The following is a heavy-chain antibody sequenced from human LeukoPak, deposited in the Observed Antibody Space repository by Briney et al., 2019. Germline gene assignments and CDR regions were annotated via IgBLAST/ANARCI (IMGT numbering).Heavy chain of an antibody. D-gene: IGHD3-22*01. CDR1: GYTLTELS. CDR2: FDPEDGET. V-gene: IGHV1-24*01. J-gene: IGHJ4*02. Sequence: GASVKVSCKVSGYTLTELSMHWVRQAPGKGLEWMGGFDPEDGETIYAQKFQGRVTMTEDTSTDTAYMELSSLRSEDTAVYYCATVPGDSSGYYYFDYWGQGTLVTVSP. CDR3: ATVPGDSSGYYYFDY.